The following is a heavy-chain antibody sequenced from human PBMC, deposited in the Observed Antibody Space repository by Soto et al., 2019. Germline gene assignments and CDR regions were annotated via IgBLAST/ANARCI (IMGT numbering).Heavy chain of an antibody. D-gene: IGHD2-21*02. CDR3: ARSASLLVTAIAYFDY. CDR1: GGSISSGDYY. Sequence: SETLSLTCTVSGGSISSGDYYWSWIRQPPGKGLEWIGYIYYSESTYYNPSLKSRVTISVDTSKNQFSLKLSSVTAADTAVYYCARSASLLVTAIAYFDYWGQGTLVTVSS. J-gene: IGHJ4*02. V-gene: IGHV4-30-4*01. CDR2: IYYSEST.